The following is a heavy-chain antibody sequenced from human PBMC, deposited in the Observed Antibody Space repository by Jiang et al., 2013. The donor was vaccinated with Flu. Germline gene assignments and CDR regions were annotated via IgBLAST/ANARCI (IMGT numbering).Heavy chain of an antibody. V-gene: IGHV4-39*07. CDR1: SGSTRSGSYY. CDR3: ARSYYDSSNFPTAFDY. J-gene: IGHJ4*02. Sequence: GLVKPSETLSLTCTVSSGSTRSGSYYWGWIRQPPGKGLEWIGSIYFTGTTHWNPSLKSRVTISIGTSKNQFSLKLNSVTAADTAVYYCARSYYDSSNFPTAFDYWGQGTLVTVSS. CDR2: IYFTGTT. D-gene: IGHD3-22*01.